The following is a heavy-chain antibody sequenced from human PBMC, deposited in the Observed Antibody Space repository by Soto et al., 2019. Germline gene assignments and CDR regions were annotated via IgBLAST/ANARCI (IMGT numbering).Heavy chain of an antibody. D-gene: IGHD1-26*01. J-gene: IGHJ6*02. CDR1: VGSISSSY. CDR2: IYYSGST. Sequence: SETLSLTFTASVGSISSSYWSWIRQPPGKGLEWIGYIYYSGSTNYNPSLKSRVTISVDTSKNQFSLKLSSVTAADTAVYYCARDWGYSGSHRYYYGMDVWGQGTTVT. V-gene: IGHV4-59*01. CDR3: ARDWGYSGSHRYYYGMDV.